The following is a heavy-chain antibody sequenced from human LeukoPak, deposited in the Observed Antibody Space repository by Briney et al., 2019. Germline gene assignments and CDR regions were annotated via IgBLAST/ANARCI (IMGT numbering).Heavy chain of an antibody. CDR3: ARDAVVGVTRLYYYYMDV. CDR2: IKQDGSEK. Sequence: GGSLTLSCPASGFTFSSYWMSWVRQAAGKGLEWVADIKQDGSEKYYVDSVKGRFTSSRDNAKNSLYLQMNSLRAEDTAVYYCARDAVVGVTRLYYYYMDVWGKGTTVTVSS. J-gene: IGHJ6*03. V-gene: IGHV3-7*01. CDR1: GFTFSSYW. D-gene: IGHD1-26*01.